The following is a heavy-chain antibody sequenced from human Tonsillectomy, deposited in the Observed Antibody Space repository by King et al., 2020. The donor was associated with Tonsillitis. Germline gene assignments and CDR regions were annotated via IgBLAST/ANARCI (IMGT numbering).Heavy chain of an antibody. CDR1: GFIFSSYG. D-gene: IGHD3-10*01. Sequence: VQLVESGGGVVQPGRSLRLSCAASGFIFSSYGMHWVRQAPGKGLEWEAVITYDGSNIYYADSVKGRFTISRDNSKNTHYLKMKSLRAEDTAVYYCANGSGGYPPSFDYWGQGTLVTVSS. CDR2: ITYDGSNI. J-gene: IGHJ4*02. V-gene: IGHV3-30*18. CDR3: ANGSGGYPPSFDY.